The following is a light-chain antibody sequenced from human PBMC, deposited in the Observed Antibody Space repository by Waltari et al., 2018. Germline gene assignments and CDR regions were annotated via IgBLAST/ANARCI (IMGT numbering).Light chain of an antibody. CDR3: MQALQTPFT. Sequence: DIVMTQSPLSLPVTPGEPASISCRSSQSLLHSNGYNYLDWYLQKPGQSPHLLIYLCSNRASGVPDRFSGSGSGTDFTLKISRVEAEDVGVYYCMQALQTPFTFGPGTKVDIK. CDR1: QSLLHSNGYNY. V-gene: IGKV2-28*01. CDR2: LCS. J-gene: IGKJ3*01.